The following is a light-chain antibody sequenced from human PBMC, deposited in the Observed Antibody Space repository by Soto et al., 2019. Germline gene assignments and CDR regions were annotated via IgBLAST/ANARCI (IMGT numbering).Light chain of an antibody. V-gene: IGKV3-11*01. J-gene: IGKJ1*01. CDR3: QQRSEWPRT. Sequence: EIVLTQSPATLSLSPGERATLSCRASQSISSSLAWYQQKPGQAPRLLIYDASSRATGFPARFSGSGSGTDFTLTIGSLEPEDFAVYYCQQRSEWPRTFGQGNKVEI. CDR2: DAS. CDR1: QSISSS.